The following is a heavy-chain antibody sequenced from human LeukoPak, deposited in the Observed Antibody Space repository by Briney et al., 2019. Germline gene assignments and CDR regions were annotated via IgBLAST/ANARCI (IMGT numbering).Heavy chain of an antibody. J-gene: IGHJ6*03. Sequence: GRSLRLSCAASGLTFSSTAMSWVRQAPGKGLKWVSTINDNGAGTYFADSVKVRFTISRDNSYNTVSLQMNSLRDEDTGVFFCAKGLRTGVGPYMGYHYYMDVWGKGATVTVSS. CDR3: AKGLRTGVGPYMGYHYYMDV. V-gene: IGHV3-23*01. CDR1: GLTFSSTA. D-gene: IGHD3-16*01. CDR2: INDNGAGT.